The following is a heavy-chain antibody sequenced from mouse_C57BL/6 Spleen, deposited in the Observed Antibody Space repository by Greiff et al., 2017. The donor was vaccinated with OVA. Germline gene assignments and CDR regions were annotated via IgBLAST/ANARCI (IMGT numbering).Heavy chain of an antibody. Sequence: VQLQQPGAELVKPGASVKLSCKASGYTFTSYWMQWVKQRPGQGLEWIGEIDPSDSYTNYNQKFKGKATLTVDTSSSTAYMQLSSLTSEDSAVYYCARVGPYYQNYFDYWGQGTTLTVSS. CDR2: IDPSDSYT. CDR1: GYTFTSYW. CDR3: ARVGPYYQNYFDY. V-gene: IGHV1-50*01. D-gene: IGHD1-1*01. J-gene: IGHJ2*01.